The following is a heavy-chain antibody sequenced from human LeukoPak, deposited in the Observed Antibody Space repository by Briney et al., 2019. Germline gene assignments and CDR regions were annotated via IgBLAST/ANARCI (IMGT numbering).Heavy chain of an antibody. D-gene: IGHD4-11*01. CDR2: IYHSGST. CDR1: GYSITSGYY. CDR3: ARRYSNYFFHY. V-gene: IGHV4-38-2*01. Sequence: SETLSLTCAVSGYSITSGYYWAWIRQPPGKGLEWIGNIYHSGSTYYNPSLKSRVTISVDTSKNQFSLKLSSVTAADTAVYYCARRYSNYFFHYWGQGTLVTVSS. J-gene: IGHJ4*02.